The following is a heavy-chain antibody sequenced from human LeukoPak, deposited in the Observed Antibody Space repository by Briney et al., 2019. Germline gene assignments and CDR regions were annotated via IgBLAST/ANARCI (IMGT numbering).Heavy chain of an antibody. V-gene: IGHV1-69*01. CDR3: ARETSPYSSSSGYFQH. J-gene: IGHJ1*01. CDR1: GFTFSSYA. D-gene: IGHD6-6*01. Sequence: GGSLRLSCAASGFTFSSYAISWVRQAPGQGLEWMGGIIPIFGTANYAQKFQGRVTITADESTSTAYMELSSLRSEDTAVYYCARETSPYSSSSGYFQHWGQGTLVTVSS. CDR2: IIPIFGTA.